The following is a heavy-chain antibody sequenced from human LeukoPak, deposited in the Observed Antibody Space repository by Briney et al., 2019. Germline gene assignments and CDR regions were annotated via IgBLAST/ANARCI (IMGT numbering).Heavy chain of an antibody. J-gene: IGHJ4*02. Sequence: GGSLRLSCAASGFTFNNFRLIRLPQAPGKGWKWFSDITGSGGSTYYADSVKGRFTISRDNCKNTLCMQMNSLRAEDTAIYYCERDERLLSFLKWGQGNLVTVSS. CDR2: ITGSGGST. D-gene: IGHD2-15*01. V-gene: IGHV3-23*01. CDR3: ERDERLLSFLK. CDR1: GFTFNNFR.